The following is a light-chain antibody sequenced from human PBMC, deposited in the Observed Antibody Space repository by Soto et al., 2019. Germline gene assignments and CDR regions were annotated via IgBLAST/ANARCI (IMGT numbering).Light chain of an antibody. V-gene: IGLV2-11*01. CDR1: SSDVGGYNF. CDR3: CSYAGSYTFWV. J-gene: IGLJ1*01. Sequence: QSALTQPAPVFGSPGQSITISCTGTSSDVGGYNFVSWYQQLPGKAPKLMIYDVSKRPSGVPDRFSGSKSGNTASLTISGLQAEDEADYYCCSYAGSYTFWVFGTGTKLTVL. CDR2: DVS.